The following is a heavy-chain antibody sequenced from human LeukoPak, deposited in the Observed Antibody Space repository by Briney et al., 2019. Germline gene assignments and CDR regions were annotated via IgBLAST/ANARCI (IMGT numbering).Heavy chain of an antibody. Sequence: PGRSLRLSCAASGFTFSSYGMHWVRQAPGKGLEWVSFISTSSYTYYADSVKGRFTISRDNAKTSLYLQMNSLRAEDTAVYYCARAEAHTSSMDYWGQGTLVTVSS. CDR1: GFTFSSYG. CDR3: ARAEAHTSSMDY. D-gene: IGHD6-6*01. J-gene: IGHJ4*02. V-gene: IGHV3-21*01. CDR2: ISTSSYT.